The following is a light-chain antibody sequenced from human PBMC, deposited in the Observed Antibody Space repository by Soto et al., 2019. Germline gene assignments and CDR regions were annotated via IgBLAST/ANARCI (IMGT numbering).Light chain of an antibody. V-gene: IGKV2-28*01. CDR2: LGS. J-gene: IGKJ3*01. CDR1: QSLLHSNGYNY. CDR3: MQALQTPRFT. Sequence: DIVMTQSPLSLPVTPGEPASISCRSSQSLLHSNGYNYLDWYLQKPGQSPQLLIYLGSNRASGVPDRFSGSGSGTDFTLKISRVEAEDVGVYYCMQALQTPRFTFGPGPKWISN.